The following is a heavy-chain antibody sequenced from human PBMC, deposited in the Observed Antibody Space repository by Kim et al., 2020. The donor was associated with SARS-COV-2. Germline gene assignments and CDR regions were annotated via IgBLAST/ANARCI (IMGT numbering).Heavy chain of an antibody. Sequence: SETLSLTCAVYGGYFSGYYWSWIRQPPGKGLEWIGEINHSGSTNYNPSLKSRVTISVDTSKNQFSLKLSSVTAADTAVYYCARASTQGGMDVWGQGTTVT. CDR1: GGYFSGYY. V-gene: IGHV4-34*01. J-gene: IGHJ6*02. CDR2: INHSGST. CDR3: ARASTQGGMDV.